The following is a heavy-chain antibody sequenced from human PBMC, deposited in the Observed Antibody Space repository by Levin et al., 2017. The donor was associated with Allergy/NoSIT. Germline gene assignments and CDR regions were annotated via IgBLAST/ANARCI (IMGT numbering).Heavy chain of an antibody. Sequence: LRLSCSVSGASTSRGGYYWGWVRQHPGQGLEWIGYIYYDGDTFYNPSLKSRAAISLDKSKNQVSLKLTSVTAADTAVYYCTSAQTGYVSPFDYWGQGTLVTVSS. CDR2: IYYDGDT. V-gene: IGHV4-31*03. CDR3: TSAQTGYVSPFDY. J-gene: IGHJ4*02. D-gene: IGHD3-9*01. CDR1: GASTSRGGYY.